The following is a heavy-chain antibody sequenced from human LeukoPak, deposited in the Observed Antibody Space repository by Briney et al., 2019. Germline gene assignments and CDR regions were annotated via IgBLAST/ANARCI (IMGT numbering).Heavy chain of an antibody. D-gene: IGHD6-19*01. CDR2: ISYDGIYT. CDR1: GFTFSSYA. V-gene: IGHV3-30-3*01. J-gene: IGHJ6*02. Sequence: PGGSLRLACTASGFTFSSYAVHWVRQAPGKGLEWVAVISYDGIYTYYADSVKGRFTISRDNSRNTLYLEMNSLRAEDTAVYYCAGGADGSYSSGSYSSHYGMDVWGQGTTVTVSS. CDR3: AGGADGSYSSGSYSSHYGMDV.